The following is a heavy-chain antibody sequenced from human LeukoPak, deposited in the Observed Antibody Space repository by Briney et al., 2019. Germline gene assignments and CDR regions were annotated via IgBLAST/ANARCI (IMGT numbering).Heavy chain of an antibody. CDR1: GGSLSGFY. D-gene: IGHD2-2*01. J-gene: IGHJ6*03. V-gene: IGHV4-34*01. Sequence: SETLSLTCAVYGGSLSGFYWTWIRQTPAKGLEWIGEINQTGKTNYNASLTDYNPSLKNTVTISVSSSKNQLSLTVNSMTAGDTGVYYCARVRHDPLEYGYYMDVWGEGTTVTVSS. CDR3: ARVRHDPLEYGYYMDV. CDR2: INQTGKTNYNASLT.